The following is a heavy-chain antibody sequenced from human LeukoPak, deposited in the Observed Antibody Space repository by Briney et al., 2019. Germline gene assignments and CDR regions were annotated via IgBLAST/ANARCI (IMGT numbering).Heavy chain of an antibody. D-gene: IGHD6-13*01. Sequence: PGGSLRLSCAASGFTFSSYWMSWVRQAPGKGLEWAANIKQDGSEKYYVDSVKGRFTISRDNAKNSLYLQMNSLRAEDTAVYYCARGSSSWYGSRLWFDPWGQGTLVTVSS. V-gene: IGHV3-7*03. CDR2: IKQDGSEK. CDR1: GFTFSSYW. J-gene: IGHJ5*02. CDR3: ARGSSSWYGSRLWFDP.